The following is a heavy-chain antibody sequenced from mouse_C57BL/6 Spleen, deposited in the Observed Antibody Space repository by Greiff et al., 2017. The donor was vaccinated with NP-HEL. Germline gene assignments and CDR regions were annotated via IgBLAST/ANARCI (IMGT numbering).Heavy chain of an antibody. Sequence: EVMLVESGGGLVKPGGTLKLSCAASGFTFSSYAMSWVRQTPEKRLEWVATISDGGSYTYYPDNVKGRFTISRDNAKNNLYLQMSHLKSEDTAMYYCAREYYGSRQGVYFDYWGQGTTLTVSS. CDR3: AREYYGSRQGVYFDY. D-gene: IGHD1-1*01. CDR2: ISDGGSYT. V-gene: IGHV5-4*01. CDR1: GFTFSSYA. J-gene: IGHJ2*01.